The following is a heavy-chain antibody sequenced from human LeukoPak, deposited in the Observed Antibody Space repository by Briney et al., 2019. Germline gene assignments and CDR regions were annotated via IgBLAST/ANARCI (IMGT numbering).Heavy chain of an antibody. CDR3: ARTSIAARRANAFDI. D-gene: IGHD6-6*01. J-gene: IGHJ3*02. CDR2: IYHSGST. CDR1: GGSISSSNW. V-gene: IGHV4-4*02. Sequence: SGTLSLTCAVSGGSISSSNWWSWVRQPPGKGLEWIGEIYHSGSTYYNPSLKSRVTISVDRSKNQFSLKLSSVTAADTAVYYCARTSIAARRANAFDIWGQGTMVTVSS.